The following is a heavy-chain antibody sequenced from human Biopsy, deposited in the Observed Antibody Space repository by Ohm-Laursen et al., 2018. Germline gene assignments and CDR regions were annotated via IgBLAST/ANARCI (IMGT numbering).Heavy chain of an antibody. CDR2: FYYSGCT. CDR3: ARARIKTSGVLIPETYYFDS. CDR1: GDSISIYY. J-gene: IGHJ4*02. V-gene: IGHV4-59*01. D-gene: IGHD3-3*01. Sequence: SETLSLTCTVSGDSISIYYWSWIRQPPGKGLEWIGNFYYSGCTNYNPSLKSRITMSLDRSKSQVSLRMNSVTAADTAVYYCARARIKTSGVLIPETYYFDSWGQGTLVTVSS.